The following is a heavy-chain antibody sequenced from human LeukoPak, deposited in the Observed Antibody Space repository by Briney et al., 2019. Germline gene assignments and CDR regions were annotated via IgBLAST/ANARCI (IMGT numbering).Heavy chain of an antibody. CDR2: IYPSGST. J-gene: IGHJ3*02. D-gene: IGHD6-25*01. CDR3: ARRAAATRAFDI. CDR1: DDSISGYY. Sequence: PSETLSLTCTVSDDSISGYYYIGIRQPPGKGLEWIAYIYPSGSTKYNPSLKSPVTVSVDTSKNQLSLRLSSVTAADTAVYYCARRAAATRAFDIWGQGTTVTVSS. V-gene: IGHV4-4*09.